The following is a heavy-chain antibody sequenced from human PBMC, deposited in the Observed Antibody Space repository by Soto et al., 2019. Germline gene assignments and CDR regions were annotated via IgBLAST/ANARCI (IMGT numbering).Heavy chain of an antibody. D-gene: IGHD5-18*01. V-gene: IGHV3-30-3*01. Sequence: QVQLVESGGGVVQPGGSLRLSCAASGFTFSDYALHWVRQAPGKGLEWVTVISSDGGNRYYADSVKGRFTISRDNSKNTLYLQMNSLRVEDTARYICAHLAGLSHTDDFWGQGTPVTFSS. CDR1: GFTFSDYA. CDR3: AHLAGLSHTDDF. J-gene: IGHJ4*02. CDR2: ISSDGGNR.